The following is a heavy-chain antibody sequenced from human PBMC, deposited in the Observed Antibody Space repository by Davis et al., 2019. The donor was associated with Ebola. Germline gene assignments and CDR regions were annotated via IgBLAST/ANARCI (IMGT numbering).Heavy chain of an antibody. CDR1: VGSFSDHY. CDR3: ARRTYSSGWYFDY. Sequence: SETLSLTCAVYVGSFSDHYWSWIRQPPGKGLEWIGEINHSGSTNYNPSLKSRVTMSVDTSKNQFSLKLSSVTAADTAVYYCARRTYSSGWYFDYWSQGTLVTVSS. D-gene: IGHD6-19*01. CDR2: INHSGST. J-gene: IGHJ4*02. V-gene: IGHV4-34*01.